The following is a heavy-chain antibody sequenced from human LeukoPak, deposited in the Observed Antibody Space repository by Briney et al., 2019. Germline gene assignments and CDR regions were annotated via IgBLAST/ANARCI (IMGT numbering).Heavy chain of an antibody. CDR3: ARRGVRGDFDY. CDR2: ISSSSSYI. J-gene: IGHJ4*02. CDR1: GFTFSSYS. D-gene: IGHD3-10*01. Sequence: GGSLRLSCAASGFTFSSYSMNRVRQAPGKGLEWVSSISSSSSYIYYADSVKGRFTISRDNAKNSLYLQMNSLRAEDTAVYYCARRGVRGDFDYWGQGTLVTVSS. V-gene: IGHV3-21*01.